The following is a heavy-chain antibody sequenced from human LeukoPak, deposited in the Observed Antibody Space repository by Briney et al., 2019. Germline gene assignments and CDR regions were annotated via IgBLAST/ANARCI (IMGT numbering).Heavy chain of an antibody. CDR3: AREKLGYDSSGYYYAWFDS. D-gene: IGHD3-22*01. Sequence: SETLSLTCAVYGGSFSGYYWSWIRQPPGKGLEWIGEINHSGSTNYNPSLKSRVTISVDTSKNQFSLKLSSVTAADTAVYYCAREKLGYDSSGYYYAWFDSWGQGTLVTVSS. V-gene: IGHV4-34*01. J-gene: IGHJ5*01. CDR2: INHSGST. CDR1: GGSFSGYY.